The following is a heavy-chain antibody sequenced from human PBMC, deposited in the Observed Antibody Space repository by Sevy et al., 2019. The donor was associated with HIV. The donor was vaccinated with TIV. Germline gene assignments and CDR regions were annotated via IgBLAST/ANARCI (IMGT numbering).Heavy chain of an antibody. CDR3: ARDKPRGVVVLPGSMWGGIDY. V-gene: IGHV1-18*01. Sequence: ASVKVSCRASGYTFRNYGISWVRQAPGQGLEWLGWISAYTGDTDFAQKVKARVTLTSDTSTNTAYLELRSLRSDDTAVYYCARDKPRGVVVLPGSMWGGIDYWGQGTLVTVSS. J-gene: IGHJ4*02. CDR2: ISAYTGDT. CDR1: GYTFRNYG. D-gene: IGHD2-2*01.